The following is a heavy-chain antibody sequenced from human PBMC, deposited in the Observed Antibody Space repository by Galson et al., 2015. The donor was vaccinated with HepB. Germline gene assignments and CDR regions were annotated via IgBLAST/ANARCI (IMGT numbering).Heavy chain of an antibody. V-gene: IGHV1-2*04. CDR3: ARTGLRLGELSLSGGDYFDY. CDR2: INPNSGGT. J-gene: IGHJ4*02. Sequence: SVKVSCKASGYTFTGYYMHWVRQAPGQGLEWMGWINPNSGGTNYAQKFQGWVTMTRDTSISTAYMELSRLRSDDTAVYYCARTGLRLGELSLSGGDYFDYWGQGTLVTVSS. CDR1: GYTFTGYY. D-gene: IGHD3-16*02.